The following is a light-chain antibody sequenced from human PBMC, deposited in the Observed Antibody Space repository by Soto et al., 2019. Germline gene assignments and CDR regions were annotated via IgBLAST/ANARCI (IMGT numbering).Light chain of an antibody. CDR2: ENN. Sequence: QSVLTQPPSVSAAPGQKVTISCSGSSSNIGNNYVSWFQQLPGTAPKLLIYENNKRPSGIPDRFSGSKSGTSATLAITGLQTGDEADYYCGTWDSSLSAGVFGGGTQLNVL. CDR3: GTWDSSLSAGV. V-gene: IGLV1-51*02. CDR1: SSNIGNNY. J-gene: IGLJ3*02.